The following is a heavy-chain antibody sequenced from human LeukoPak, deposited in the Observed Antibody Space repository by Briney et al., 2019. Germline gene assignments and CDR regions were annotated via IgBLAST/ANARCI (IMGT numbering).Heavy chain of an antibody. D-gene: IGHD3-10*01. CDR2: INHSGST. CDR1: GGSFSGYY. Sequence: SETLSLTCAVYGGSFSGYYWSWIRQPPGKGLEWIGEINHSGSTNYNPSLKSRVTISVDTSKNQFSLKLSSVTAADTAVYYCARPYYYGSGSYNHWGQGTLVTVSS. V-gene: IGHV4-34*01. J-gene: IGHJ4*02. CDR3: ARPYYYGSGSYNH.